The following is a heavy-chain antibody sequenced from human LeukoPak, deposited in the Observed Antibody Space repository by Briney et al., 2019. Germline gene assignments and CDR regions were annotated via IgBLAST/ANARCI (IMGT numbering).Heavy chain of an antibody. J-gene: IGHJ3*02. CDR1: GFTFSSYS. CDR3: ASDSGGEREWADAFDI. V-gene: IGHV3-21*01. Sequence: GGSLRLSCAASGFTFSSYSMNWVRQAPGKGLEWVSSISSSISYIYYADSVKGRFTICRDNAKNSLYLQMNSLRAEDTAVYYCASDSGGEREWADAFDIWGQGTMVTVSS. CDR2: ISSSISYI. D-gene: IGHD2-15*01.